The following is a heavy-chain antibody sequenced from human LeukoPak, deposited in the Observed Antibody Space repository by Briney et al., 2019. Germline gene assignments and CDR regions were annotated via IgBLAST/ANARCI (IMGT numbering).Heavy chain of an antibody. D-gene: IGHD6-6*01. V-gene: IGHV3-30-3*01. CDR1: GFTFSSYA. CDR3: AKAAGERYSSSSGTYYYYYGMDV. Sequence: GGSLRLSCAASGFTFSSYAMHWVRQAPGKGLEWVAVISYDGSNKYYADSVKGRFTISRDNSKNTLYLQMNSLRAEDTAVYYCAKAAGERYSSSSGTYYYYYGMDVWGQGTTVTVSS. J-gene: IGHJ6*02. CDR2: ISYDGSNK.